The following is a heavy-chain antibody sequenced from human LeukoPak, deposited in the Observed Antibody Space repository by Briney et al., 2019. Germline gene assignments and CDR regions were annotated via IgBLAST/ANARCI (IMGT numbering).Heavy chain of an antibody. CDR2: ISWNSGSI. D-gene: IGHD3-10*01. V-gene: IGHV3-9*01. CDR1: GFTFDDYA. J-gene: IGHJ4*02. Sequence: GGSLRLSCAASGFTFDDYAMRWVRQAPGKGLEWVSGISWNSGSIGYADSVKGRFTISRDNAKNSLYLQMNSLRAEDTALYYCAKGSITMVRGVITYWGQGTLVTVSS. CDR3: AKGSITMVRGVITY.